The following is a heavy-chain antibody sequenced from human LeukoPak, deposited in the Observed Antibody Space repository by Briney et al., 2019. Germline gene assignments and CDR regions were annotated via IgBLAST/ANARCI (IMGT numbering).Heavy chain of an antibody. V-gene: IGHV4-39*07. CDR3: ARPIMD. D-gene: IGHD3-16*01. CDR1: GGSISSTNYF. Sequence: MSSETLSLTCTVSGGSISSTNYFWGCIRQPPGKGLEWIGSIYHSGSTYYNPSLKSRVTISVDTSKNQFSLKLSSVTAADTAVYYCARPIMDWGQGTLVTVSS. J-gene: IGHJ4*02. CDR2: IYHSGST.